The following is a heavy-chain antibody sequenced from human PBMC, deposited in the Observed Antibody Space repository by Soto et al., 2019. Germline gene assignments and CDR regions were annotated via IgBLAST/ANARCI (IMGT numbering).Heavy chain of an antibody. CDR2: ISYDGSNK. V-gene: IGHV3-30-3*01. CDR3: ARDLGSTSP. D-gene: IGHD2-2*01. CDR1: GFTFSSYA. J-gene: IGHJ5*02. Sequence: PWGSLRLSCAASGFTFSSYAMHWVRQAPGKGLEWVAVISYDGSNKYYADSVKGRFTISRDNSRNTLYLQMNSLRAEDTAVYYCARDLGSTSPWGQGTLVTVSS.